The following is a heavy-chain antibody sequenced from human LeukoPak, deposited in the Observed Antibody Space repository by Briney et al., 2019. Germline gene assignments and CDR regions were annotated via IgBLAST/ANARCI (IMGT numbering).Heavy chain of an antibody. Sequence: GGSLRLSCEASGFTFSSYAMSWVRQAPGKGLEWVSAISGSGGSTYYADSVKGRFTISRDNSENTLYLQMSSLRVEDTAIYYCTTLSDAIAAAGTRNYWGQGTLVTVSS. CDR3: TTLSDAIAAAGTRNY. J-gene: IGHJ4*02. D-gene: IGHD6-13*01. CDR1: GFTFSSYA. V-gene: IGHV3-23*01. CDR2: ISGSGGST.